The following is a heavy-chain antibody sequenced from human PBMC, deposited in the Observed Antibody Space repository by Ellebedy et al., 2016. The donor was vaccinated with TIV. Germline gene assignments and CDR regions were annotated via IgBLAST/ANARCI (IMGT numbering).Heavy chain of an antibody. CDR1: GYTFTAYQ. CDR3: TRFYPSGRYSDF. J-gene: IGHJ4*02. Sequence: AASVKVSCKASGYTFTAYQIHWVRQAPGQGFEWMGWINPNTGGTDYAQKFQGRVTMTRATSISTAYMELSSLTSDDTAMYYCTRFYPSGRYSDFWGQGTLVSVSS. V-gene: IGHV1-2*02. D-gene: IGHD3-10*01. CDR2: INPNTGGT.